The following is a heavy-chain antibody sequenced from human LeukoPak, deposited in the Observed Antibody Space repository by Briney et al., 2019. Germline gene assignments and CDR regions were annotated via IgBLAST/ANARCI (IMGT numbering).Heavy chain of an antibody. V-gene: IGHV3-53*01. J-gene: IGHJ6*03. D-gene: IGHD3-10*01. CDR1: GFTVSSNY. CDR2: IYTGGTT. Sequence: GGSLRLSCAGSGFTVSSNYMSWVRQAPGKGPQWVSVIYTGGTTYYADSVKGRFTMSRDNSKNTVYLQMNSLRAEDTAVYYCAIMVGSGSYYSYYYYMDVWGKGTTVTISS. CDR3: AIMVGSGSYYSYYYYMDV.